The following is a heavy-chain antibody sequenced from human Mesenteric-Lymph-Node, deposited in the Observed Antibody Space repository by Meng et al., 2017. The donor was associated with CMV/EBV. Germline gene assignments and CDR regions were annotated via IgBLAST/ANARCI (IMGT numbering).Heavy chain of an antibody. CDR1: GGSINSSNW. CDR3: ASLGGAWYNSPHYFDF. Sequence: GSLRLSCAVSGGSINSSNWWSWARQSPGKGLEWIGEIYHSGSTNNNPSLQSRVTISVDKSKNLFSLILTSVTAADTAVYHCASLGGAWYNSPHYFDFWGQGTLVTVSS. J-gene: IGHJ4*02. CDR2: IYHSGST. V-gene: IGHV4-4*02. D-gene: IGHD1-1*01.